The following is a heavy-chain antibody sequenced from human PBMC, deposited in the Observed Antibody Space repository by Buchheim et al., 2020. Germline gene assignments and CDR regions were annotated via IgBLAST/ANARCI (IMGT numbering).Heavy chain of an antibody. Sequence: QVPLVESGGGVVQPGRSLRLSCAASGFTFSSYGMHWVRQAPGKGLEWVAVISYDGSNKYYADSVKGRFTIPRDNSKNTLYLQMNSLRAEDTAVYYCAKEALGSSGSYFGLEAWPFDYWGQGTL. J-gene: IGHJ4*02. CDR2: ISYDGSNK. D-gene: IGHD1-26*01. V-gene: IGHV3-30*18. CDR3: AKEALGSSGSYFGLEAWPFDY. CDR1: GFTFSSYG.